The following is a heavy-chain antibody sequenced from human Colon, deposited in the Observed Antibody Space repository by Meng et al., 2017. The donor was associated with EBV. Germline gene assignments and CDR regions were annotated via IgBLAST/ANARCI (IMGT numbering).Heavy chain of an antibody. CDR3: ARNYYFDY. CDR1: GGSINSGDYY. CDR2: IYYTGST. J-gene: IGHJ4*02. V-gene: IGHV4-30-4*01. Sequence: QVRRQVSGQGLVKPSQTLSLTCTVSGGSINSGDYYWSWIRQPPGKGLEWIGYIYYTGSTYYNPSLKSRVTISMDTSKNQFSLRLSSVTAADTAVYYCARNYYFDYWGQGTLVTVSS.